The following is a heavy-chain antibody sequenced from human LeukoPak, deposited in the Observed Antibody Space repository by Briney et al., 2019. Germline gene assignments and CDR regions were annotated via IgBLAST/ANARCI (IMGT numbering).Heavy chain of an antibody. D-gene: IGHD3-10*01. J-gene: IGHJ4*02. V-gene: IGHV4-4*07. CDR2: IYTSGST. Sequence: SETLSLTCTVSGGSISSYYWSWIRQPAGKGLEWIGRIYTSGSTNYNPSLKSRVTMSVDTSKNQFSLKLSSVTAADTAVYYCARDGNTMERGIFDYWGQGTLVTVSS. CDR3: ARDGNTMERGIFDY. CDR1: GGSISSYY.